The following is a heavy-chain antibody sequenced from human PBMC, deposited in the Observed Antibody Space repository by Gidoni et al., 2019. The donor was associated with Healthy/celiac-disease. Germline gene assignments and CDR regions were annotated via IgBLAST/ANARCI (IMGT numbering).Heavy chain of an antibody. V-gene: IGHV3-33*01. J-gene: IGHJ4*02. Sequence: QVQLLASGGGVVQPGGSLRLSCAPSGFTFSSYGMHWVRQAPGQGLEWVAVIWYDGSNKYYADSVKGRFTISRDNSKNTLYLQMNSRRAEDTAVYYCARDFAAGAPLDYWGQGTLVTVSS. D-gene: IGHD6-13*01. CDR3: ARDFAAGAPLDY. CDR1: GFTFSSYG. CDR2: IWYDGSNK.